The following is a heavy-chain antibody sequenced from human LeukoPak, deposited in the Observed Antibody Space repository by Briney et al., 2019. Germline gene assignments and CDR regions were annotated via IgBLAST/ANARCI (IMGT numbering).Heavy chain of an antibody. Sequence: ASVTVSRNGSGYTFTDYYLHWVRHAHGQGLERVGYINTRAGGTSSPQKFRGRVTITTDASSNKDYMDVSRLTTDDTPIYYCSREGTGLVSKDLDYWGQGTLLTLPP. CDR2: INTRAGGT. CDR1: GYTFTDYY. V-gene: IGHV1-2*02. J-gene: IGHJ4*02. D-gene: IGHD6-19*01. CDR3: SREGTGLVSKDLDY.